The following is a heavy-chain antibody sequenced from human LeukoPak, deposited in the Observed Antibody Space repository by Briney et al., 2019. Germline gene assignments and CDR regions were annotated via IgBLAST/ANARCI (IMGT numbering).Heavy chain of an antibody. CDR3: ARSSSSSWYGGGRTTPFDY. D-gene: IGHD6-13*01. V-gene: IGHV4-34*01. CDR2: INHSGST. Sequence: SETLSLTCAVYGGSFSGYYWSWIRQPPGKGLEWTGEINHSGSTNYNPSLKSRVTISVDTSKNQFSLKLSSVTAADTAVYYCARSSSSSWYGGGRTTPFDYWGQGTLVTVSS. CDR1: GGSFSGYY. J-gene: IGHJ4*02.